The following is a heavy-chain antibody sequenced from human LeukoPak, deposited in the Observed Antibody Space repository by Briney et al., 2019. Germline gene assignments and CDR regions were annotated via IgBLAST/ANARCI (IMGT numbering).Heavy chain of an antibody. J-gene: IGHJ5*02. CDR2: IRYDGNNK. Sequence: PGGSLRLSCAASGFTFSSYGMHWVRQAPGKGLEWVAFIRYDGNNKYYADSVKGRFTISRDNSKNTLYLQMNSLRAEDTAVYYCARGTSRNYFGSGSYLFEGVAGLDPWGQGTLVTVSS. D-gene: IGHD3-10*01. CDR3: ARGTSRNYFGSGSYLFEGVAGLDP. V-gene: IGHV3-30*02. CDR1: GFTFSSYG.